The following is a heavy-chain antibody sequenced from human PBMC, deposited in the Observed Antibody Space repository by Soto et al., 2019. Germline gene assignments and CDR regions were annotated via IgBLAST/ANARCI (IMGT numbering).Heavy chain of an antibody. CDR1: GGSIRDNIFY. J-gene: IGHJ4*02. CDR2: IYYSGST. V-gene: IGHV4-39*02. Sequence: KTSETLSLTCTVSGGSIRDNIFYWGWIRQPPGKGLEWIGSIYYSGSTYYNPSLESPVTMSVDMSNNHLSLRLKSVTAADMAVYYCGKGDGYNFPLQFWGQGTLVTVSS. D-gene: IGHD5-12*01. CDR3: GKGDGYNFPLQF.